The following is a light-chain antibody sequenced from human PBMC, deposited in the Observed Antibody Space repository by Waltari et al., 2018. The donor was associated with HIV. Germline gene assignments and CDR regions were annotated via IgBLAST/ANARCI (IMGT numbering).Light chain of an antibody. CDR1: QSVGSNY. V-gene: IGKV3-20*01. Sequence: EIVLTQSPDTLSLSPGERPTLSCRASQSVGSNYLAWLQHSPVQPPRLLIYAASTRAGGIADRFSGSGSRTYITLTSNILAPEDFAMYYCQQYGGSPYTFGQGT. CDR3: QQYGGSPYT. CDR2: AAS. J-gene: IGKJ2*01.